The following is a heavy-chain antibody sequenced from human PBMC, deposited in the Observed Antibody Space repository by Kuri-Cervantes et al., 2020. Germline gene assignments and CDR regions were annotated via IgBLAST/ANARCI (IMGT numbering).Heavy chain of an antibody. Sequence: ASVKVSCKPSGYTFTGYYMHWVRQAPGQGLEWMGWISAYNGNTDYAQKLQGRVTMTTDTSTSAAYMELRSLRSDDTAVYYCAREAGKRGYSSTWYYFQHWGQGTLVTVSS. CDR2: ISAYNGNT. J-gene: IGHJ1*01. V-gene: IGHV1-18*04. D-gene: IGHD6-13*01. CDR1: GYTFTGYY. CDR3: AREAGKRGYSSTWYYFQH.